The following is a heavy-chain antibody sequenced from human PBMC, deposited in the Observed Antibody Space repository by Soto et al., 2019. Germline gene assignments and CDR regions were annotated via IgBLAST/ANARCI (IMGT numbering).Heavy chain of an antibody. Sequence: SHTLSLTCPISGDSVSSNSAAWNWIRQSPSRGLEWLGRTYYRSKWYNDYAVSVKSRITINPDTSKNQFSLQLNSVTPEDTAVYYCARAIAVAVPSSRFDYSGHVPLVTASS. CDR1: GDSVSSNSAA. J-gene: IGHJ4*01. V-gene: IGHV6-1*01. CDR3: ARAIAVAVPSSRFDY. CDR2: TYYRSKWYN. D-gene: IGHD6-19*01.